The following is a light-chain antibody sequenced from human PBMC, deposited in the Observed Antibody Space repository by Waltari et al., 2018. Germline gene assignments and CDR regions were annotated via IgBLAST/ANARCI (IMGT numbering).Light chain of an antibody. Sequence: GSPPQFPVRYRSDSANRQGSGVPSRFSGSKDFSANAGILLISGLQSADEADYYCMILYNNAVVFGGGTKLTVL. CDR2: YRSDSAN. CDR3: MILYNNAVV. J-gene: IGLJ3*02. V-gene: IGLV5-45*01.